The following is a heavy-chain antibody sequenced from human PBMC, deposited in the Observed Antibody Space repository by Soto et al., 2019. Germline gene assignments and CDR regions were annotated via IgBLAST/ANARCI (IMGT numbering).Heavy chain of an antibody. V-gene: IGHV3-11*01. D-gene: IGHD1-26*01. CDR2: ISSSGGTI. Sequence: GALILSCAASGFTVSYYYRSWIRPAPGKGLEWVSYISSSGGTIYYADSLKGRFTISRDNAKNSLYLQMNSLRAEDTALYYCARDHSGSYQFDYWGQGTLVTVSS. CDR3: ARDHSGSYQFDY. J-gene: IGHJ4*02. CDR1: GFTVSYYY.